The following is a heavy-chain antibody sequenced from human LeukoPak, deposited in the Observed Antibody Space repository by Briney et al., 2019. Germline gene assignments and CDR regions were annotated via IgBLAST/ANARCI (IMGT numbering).Heavy chain of an antibody. CDR1: GYTFTSYY. CDR2: MNPNSGNT. D-gene: IGHD5-24*01. CDR3: ARGDVRRWLQLHY. J-gene: IGHJ4*02. Sequence: ASVKVSCKASGYTFTSYYMHWVRQATGQGLEWMGWMNPNSGNTGYAQKFQGRVTMTRNTSISTAYMELSSLRSEDTAVYYCARGDVRRWLQLHYWGQGTLVTVSS. V-gene: IGHV1-8*02.